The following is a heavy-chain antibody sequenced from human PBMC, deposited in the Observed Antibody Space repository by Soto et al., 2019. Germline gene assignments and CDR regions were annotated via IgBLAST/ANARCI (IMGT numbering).Heavy chain of an antibody. D-gene: IGHD2-15*01. V-gene: IGHV3-53*01. CDR3: ARELPPDL. CDR1: GFTVSSNY. J-gene: IGHJ5*02. Sequence: GGSLRLSCSASGFTVSSNYMTWVRQAPGKGLEWVSILWSAGLTYYADSVRGRFTISRDNSKNTLYLQMTSLRAEDSAVYYCARELPPDLWRQGTPVTVSS. CDR2: LWSAGLT.